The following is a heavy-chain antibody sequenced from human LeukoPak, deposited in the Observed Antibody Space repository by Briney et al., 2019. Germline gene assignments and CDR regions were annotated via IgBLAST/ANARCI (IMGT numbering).Heavy chain of an antibody. CDR2: ISSSSSYI. CDR1: GFTLSSYS. J-gene: IGHJ6*03. V-gene: IGHV3-21*01. CDR3: ASSYYYDSSGYLYGYYYYMGV. D-gene: IGHD3-22*01. Sequence: GGSLRLSCAASGFTLSSYSMNLVRQAPGKGLELVSSISSSSSYIYYADSVKGRFTISRDNAKHSLYLKMNTLRGEDTSVYYCASSYYYDSSGYLYGYYYYMGVWGKGTTVTVSS.